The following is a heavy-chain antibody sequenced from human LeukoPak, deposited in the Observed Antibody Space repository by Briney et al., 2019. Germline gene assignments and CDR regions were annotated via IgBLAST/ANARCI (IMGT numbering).Heavy chain of an antibody. CDR3: AKESRGGGTAGIIDY. Sequence: PGGSLRLSCAASGFTFSDYYMSWIRQAPGKGLEWVSYISGSSTYTNYADSVKGRFTISRDNAKNSLYLQMNSLRAEDTAVYYCAKESRGGGTAGIIDYWGQGTLVTVSS. D-gene: IGHD6-13*01. CDR1: GFTFSDYY. CDR2: ISGSSTYT. V-gene: IGHV3-11*05. J-gene: IGHJ4*02.